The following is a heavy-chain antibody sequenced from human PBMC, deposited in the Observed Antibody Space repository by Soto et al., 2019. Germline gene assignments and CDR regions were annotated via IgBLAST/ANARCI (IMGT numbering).Heavy chain of an antibody. D-gene: IGHD2-15*01. CDR1: GFTFSSYA. V-gene: IGHV3-23*01. CDR3: AKIPLVVVAAVMPLDYYYGMDV. CDR2: ISGSGGST. Sequence: PGGSLRLSCAASGFTFSSYAMSWVRQAPGKGLEWVSAISGSGGSTYYADSVKGRFTISRDNSKNTLYLQMNSLRAEDTAVYYCAKIPLVVVAAVMPLDYYYGMDVWGQGTTVTVSS. J-gene: IGHJ6*02.